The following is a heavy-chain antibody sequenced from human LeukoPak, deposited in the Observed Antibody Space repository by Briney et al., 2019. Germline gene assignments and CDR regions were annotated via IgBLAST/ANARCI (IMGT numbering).Heavy chain of an antibody. V-gene: IGHV4-39*01. Sequence: SETLSLTCTVSGGSISSSSYWWGWIRQPPGKGLEWIANIYYSGSIHYNPSLKSRVTISIEKSKNQFSLKLSSVTAADTAVYYCARNCPARGLVDYYYYMDVWGKGTTVTVSS. CDR3: ARNCPARGLVDYYYYMDV. CDR2: IYYSGSI. J-gene: IGHJ6*03. D-gene: IGHD2-21*01. CDR1: GGSISSSSYW.